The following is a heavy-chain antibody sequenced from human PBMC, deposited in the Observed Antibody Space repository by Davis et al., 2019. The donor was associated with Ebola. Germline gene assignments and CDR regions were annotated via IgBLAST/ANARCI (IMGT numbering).Heavy chain of an antibody. J-gene: IGHJ5*02. Sequence: GESLKISCAASGFILSSFSMTWIRQAPGKGLEWVAGIHQHGGEKYYVDSVKGRFTISRDIAGNSLYLQMNSLRAEDTAVYYCARSWEGFTWGQGTLVTVSS. V-gene: IGHV3-7*01. CDR2: IHQHGGEK. CDR1: GFILSSFS. D-gene: IGHD1-26*01. CDR3: ARSWEGFT.